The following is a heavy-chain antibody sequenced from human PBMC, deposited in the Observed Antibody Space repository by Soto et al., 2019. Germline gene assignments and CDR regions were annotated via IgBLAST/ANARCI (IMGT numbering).Heavy chain of an antibody. J-gene: IGHJ5*02. CDR3: ARSPSDIVVTGSWFDP. CDR2: ISADNGNT. V-gene: IGHV1-18*04. D-gene: IGHD5-12*01. Sequence: QVHLVQSGAEVKKPGASVRVSCKASGYTFISYGISWVRQAPGQGLEWMGWISADNGNTNYAQKLQGRVTMTTDTATSTAYMELRSLRSDDTAVYYCARSPSDIVVTGSWFDPWGQGTLVTVSS. CDR1: GYTFISYG.